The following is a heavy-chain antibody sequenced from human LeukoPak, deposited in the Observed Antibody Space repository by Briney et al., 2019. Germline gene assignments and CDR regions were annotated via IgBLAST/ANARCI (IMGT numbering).Heavy chain of an antibody. V-gene: IGHV3-15*04. CDR1: GFTVSSNY. J-gene: IGHJ4*02. CDR2: IASKTDGGTT. CDR3: TTGIRGD. Sequence: GGSLRLSCAASGFTVSSNYMSWVRQAPGKGLEWVGRIASKTDGGTTDYAAPVKGRYTISRDDSKNTLFLQMNSLKTEDTAVYYCTTGIRGDCGQGTLVTVSS.